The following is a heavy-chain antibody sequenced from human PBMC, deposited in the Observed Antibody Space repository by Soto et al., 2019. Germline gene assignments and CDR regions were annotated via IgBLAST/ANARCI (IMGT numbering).Heavy chain of an antibody. J-gene: IGHJ4*02. CDR1: GGTFSSYT. Sequence: QVQLVQSGAEVKKPGSSVKVSCKASGGTFSSYTISWVRQAPGQGLEWMGRIIPILGIANYAQKFQGRVTITADKSTSTAYMELSSLRSEDTAVYYCARDSGDTAMMHYFDYWGQGTLVTVSS. D-gene: IGHD5-18*01. CDR2: IIPILGIA. V-gene: IGHV1-69*08. CDR3: ARDSGDTAMMHYFDY.